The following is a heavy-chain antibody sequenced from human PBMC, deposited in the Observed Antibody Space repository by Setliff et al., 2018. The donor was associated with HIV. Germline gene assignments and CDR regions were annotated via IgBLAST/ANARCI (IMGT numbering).Heavy chain of an antibody. CDR2: CGRKGVTT. V-gene: IGHV3-43*01. CDR3: VKEHNTGWPNLDS. CDR1: GFAFDKFT. Sequence: GGSLRLSCAASGFAFDKFTMHWVRQRPGKGLEWVSLCGRKGVTTFYAKSVEGRFTISRDNRKKSLYLQINALKTEDTALYYCVKEHNTGWPNLDSWGQGTLVTVPQ. D-gene: IGHD6-19*01. J-gene: IGHJ4*02.